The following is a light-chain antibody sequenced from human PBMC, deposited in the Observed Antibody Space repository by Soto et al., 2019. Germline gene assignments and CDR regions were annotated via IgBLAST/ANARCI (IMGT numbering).Light chain of an antibody. CDR2: EVS. Sequence: QSALTQPPSVSGSPGQSVTISCTGTSSDVGSYNRVSWYQQPPGTAPKLMIYEVSNRPSGVPDRFSGSKSGNTASLTISGLQAEDEADYYCSLYTTIKTVVFGGGTKLTVL. CDR3: SLYTTIKTVV. CDR1: SSDVGSYNR. V-gene: IGLV2-18*01. J-gene: IGLJ2*01.